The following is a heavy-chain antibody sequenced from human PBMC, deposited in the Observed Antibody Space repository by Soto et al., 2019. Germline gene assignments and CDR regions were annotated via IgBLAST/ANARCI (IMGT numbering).Heavy chain of an antibody. J-gene: IGHJ4*02. CDR1: GFTFSSYG. D-gene: IGHD5-18*01. Sequence: PGGFLRLSCAASGFTFSSYGMHWVRQAPGKGLEWVAVISYDGSNKYYADSVKGRFTISRDNSKNTLYLQMNSLRAEDTAVYYCAKGGYSYGPLDYWGQGTLVTVSS. V-gene: IGHV3-30*18. CDR3: AKGGYSYGPLDY. CDR2: ISYDGSNK.